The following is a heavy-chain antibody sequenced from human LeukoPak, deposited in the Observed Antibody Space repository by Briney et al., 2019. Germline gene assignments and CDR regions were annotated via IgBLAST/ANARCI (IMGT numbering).Heavy chain of an antibody. D-gene: IGHD3-10*01. Sequence: SETLSLTCTVSGGSISSYYWSWIRQPPGKGLEWIGYISYSGSTKYNPSLKSRVTISVDTSKNQFSLRLSSVTAADTAVYYCARGYYGSGSHCCHMDVWGKGTTITVS. CDR3: ARGYYGSGSHCCHMDV. CDR2: ISYSGST. CDR1: GGSISSYY. J-gene: IGHJ6*03. V-gene: IGHV4-59*12.